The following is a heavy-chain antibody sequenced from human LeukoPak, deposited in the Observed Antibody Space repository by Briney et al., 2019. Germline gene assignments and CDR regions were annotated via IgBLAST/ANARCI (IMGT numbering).Heavy chain of an antibody. CDR1: GGSISSNNW. CDR2: IYHSGSP. Sequence: ETLSLTCAVSGGSISSNNWWGWVRQPPGKGLEWIGEIYHSGSPNYNPSLKSRVTISVDKSGNHFSLNLSSVTAADTAVYYCARVNINNWHSCDYWGQGTLVTVSS. D-gene: IGHD1-1*01. CDR3: ARVNINNWHSCDY. V-gene: IGHV4/OR15-8*01. J-gene: IGHJ4*02.